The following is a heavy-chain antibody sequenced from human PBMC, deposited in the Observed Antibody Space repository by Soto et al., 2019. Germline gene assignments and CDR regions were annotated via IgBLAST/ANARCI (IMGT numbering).Heavy chain of an antibody. V-gene: IGHV4-30-4*01. CDR3: ARVLVVSVAIYNFDY. D-gene: IGHD2-2*01. J-gene: IGHJ4*02. Sequence: PSETLSLTCTVSGGSISSGDYYWSWIRQPPGKGLEWIGNIYYSGSTYYNPSLKSRVTISVDTSKNQFSLKLSSVTAADTAVYYCARVLVVSVAIYNFDYWGQGTLVTVSS. CDR1: GGSISSGDYY. CDR2: IYYSGST.